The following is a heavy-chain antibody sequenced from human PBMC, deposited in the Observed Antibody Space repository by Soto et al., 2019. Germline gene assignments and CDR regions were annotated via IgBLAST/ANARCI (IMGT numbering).Heavy chain of an antibody. CDR2: MNPNSGNT. CDR1: GYTFTSYD. D-gene: IGHD1-26*01. Sequence: ASVKVSCKASGYTFTSYDINWVRQATGQGLEWMGWMNPNSGNTGYAQKFQGRVTLTRNTSISTAYMELSSLRSEDTAVYYCARGGLVGYYYYMDVWGKGTTVTGSS. CDR3: ARGGLVGYYYYMDV. V-gene: IGHV1-8*01. J-gene: IGHJ6*03.